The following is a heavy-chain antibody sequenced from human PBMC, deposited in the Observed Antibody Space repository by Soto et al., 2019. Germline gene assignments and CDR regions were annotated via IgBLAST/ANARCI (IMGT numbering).Heavy chain of an antibody. V-gene: IGHV3-48*02. J-gene: IGHJ4*02. CDR1: GFTFSTYS. Sequence: EVQLVESGGSLVQPGGSLRLSCAASGFTFSTYSMNWVRQAPGKGLEWVSYISSSSSTTYYADSVKGRFTISRDNAKNSLSLQMNSLRDEDTAVYYCARDAGSWGYWGQGTLVTVSS. D-gene: IGHD3-10*01. CDR2: ISSSSSTT. CDR3: ARDAGSWGY.